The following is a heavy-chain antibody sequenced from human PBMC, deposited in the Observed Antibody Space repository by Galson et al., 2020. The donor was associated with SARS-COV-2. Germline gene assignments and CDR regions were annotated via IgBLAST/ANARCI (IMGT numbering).Heavy chain of an antibody. D-gene: IGHD1-26*01. CDR3: ARRPGATGIKPFTWYFDL. CDR2: IYPGDPDT. J-gene: IGHJ2*01. CDR1: GYDFATNW. V-gene: IGHV5-51*01. Sequence: GEYLKISCEASGYDFATNWNAWVRQRPGQALDWMGIIYPGDPDTRYSPFLQGQVAISADKSIKTAYLEWSSLKASDIGVYYCARRPGATGIKPFTWYFDLWGRGTLVTVSS.